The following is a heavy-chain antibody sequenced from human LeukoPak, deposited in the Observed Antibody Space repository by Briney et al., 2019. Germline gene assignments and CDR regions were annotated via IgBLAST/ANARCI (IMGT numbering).Heavy chain of an antibody. J-gene: IGHJ4*02. CDR1: GGSFSGYY. CDR3: ARGRAEYCSSTSCYAHNY. D-gene: IGHD2-2*01. V-gene: IGHV4-34*01. CDR2: INHSGST. Sequence: SETLSLTCAVYGGSFSGYYWSWIRQPPGKGLEWIAEINHSGSTNYNPSLKSRLTTSVDTSKNQFCMKLRSVSAADTGVYYCARGRAEYCSSTSCYAHNYWGQGTLVTVSS.